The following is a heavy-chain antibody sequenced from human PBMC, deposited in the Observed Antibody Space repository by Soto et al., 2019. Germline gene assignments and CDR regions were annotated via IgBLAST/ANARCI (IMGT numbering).Heavy chain of an antibody. D-gene: IGHD6-19*01. Sequence: QVQLQESGPGLVKPSGTLSLTCAVSGGSISSSNWWSWVRQPPGKGLEWIGEIYHSGSTNYNPSLKSRVTIPVNXSKNQSSLKLSSVTAADTAVYSCARVAVAGTRYDYWGQGTLVTVSS. CDR2: IYHSGST. V-gene: IGHV4-4*02. CDR3: ARVAVAGTRYDY. CDR1: GGSISSSNW. J-gene: IGHJ4*02.